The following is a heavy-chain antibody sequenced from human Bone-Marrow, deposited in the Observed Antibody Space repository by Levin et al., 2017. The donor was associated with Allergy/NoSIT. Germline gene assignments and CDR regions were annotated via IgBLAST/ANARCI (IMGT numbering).Heavy chain of an antibody. V-gene: IGHV3-30*18. Sequence: GGSLRLSCAASGFTFSSYGMHWVRQAPGKGLEWVAVISYDGSNKYYADSVKGRFTISRDNSKNTLYLQMNSLRAEDTAVYYCAKASWGYSYGYAFDYWGQGTLVTVSS. J-gene: IGHJ4*02. CDR3: AKASWGYSYGYAFDY. CDR2: ISYDGSNK. D-gene: IGHD5-18*01. CDR1: GFTFSSYG.